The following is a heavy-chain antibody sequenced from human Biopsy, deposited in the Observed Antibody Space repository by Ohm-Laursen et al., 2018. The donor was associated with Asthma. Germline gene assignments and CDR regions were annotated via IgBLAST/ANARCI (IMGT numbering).Heavy chain of an antibody. Sequence: GTLSLTCIVYGGSISSYHWSWIRQPPGKGLEWIGYVFYGGATNYNPSLKSRVTISVDTSKNQFFLRLSSVTAADTAVYYCARGVVYGGDSYAEYFQHWGQGTLVTVSS. V-gene: IGHV4-59*01. J-gene: IGHJ1*01. CDR3: ARGVVYGGDSYAEYFQH. CDR2: VFYGGAT. D-gene: IGHD4-23*01. CDR1: GGSISSYH.